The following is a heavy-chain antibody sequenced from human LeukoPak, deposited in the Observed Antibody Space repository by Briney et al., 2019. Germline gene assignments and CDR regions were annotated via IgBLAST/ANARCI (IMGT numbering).Heavy chain of an antibody. V-gene: IGHV4-34*01. D-gene: IGHD1-1*01. CDR2: INHSGST. CDR1: GGSFSGYY. CDR3: ATQRTDYGDY. Sequence: SETLSLTCAVYGGSFSGYYWSWIRQPPGKGLEWIGEINHSGSTNYNPSLKSRVTISVDTSKNQFSLKPSSVTAAGTAVYYCATQRTDYGDYWGQGTLVTVSS. J-gene: IGHJ4*02.